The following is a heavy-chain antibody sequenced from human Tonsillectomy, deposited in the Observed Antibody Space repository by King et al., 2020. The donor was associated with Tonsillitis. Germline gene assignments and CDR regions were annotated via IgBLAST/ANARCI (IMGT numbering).Heavy chain of an antibody. Sequence: QLQESGPGLVKPSETLSLNCTVSGGSISSSSYYWGWIRQPPGKGLEWIGNIYYSGNNYYNPSLKSRVTISVDTSKNQFSLKLNSVTAADTAVYFCATSRYSSCYYEFDYWGQGTLLTVSS. CDR2: IYYSGNN. D-gene: IGHD6-19*01. CDR1: GGSISSSSYY. CDR3: ATSRYSSCYYEFDY. V-gene: IGHV4-39*01. J-gene: IGHJ4*02.